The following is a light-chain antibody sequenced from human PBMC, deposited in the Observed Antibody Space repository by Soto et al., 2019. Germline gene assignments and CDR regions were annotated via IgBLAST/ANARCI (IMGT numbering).Light chain of an antibody. CDR1: QGVSGNF. CDR3: HQYDSSPPNT. V-gene: IGKV3-20*01. J-gene: IGKJ2*01. Sequence: EIVLTQSPDTLSLSPGERATLSCRASQGVSGNFLAWYQHRPGQAPRPLIYAASSRPTGIPDRFSGSGSGTDLTLTISSLEPEDFAVYYCHQYDSSPPNTFGQGTRLEIK. CDR2: AAS.